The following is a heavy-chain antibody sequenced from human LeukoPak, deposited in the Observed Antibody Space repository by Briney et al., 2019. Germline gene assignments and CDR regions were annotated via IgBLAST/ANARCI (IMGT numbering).Heavy chain of an antibody. J-gene: IGHJ4*02. CDR2: IRSDTSYT. Sequence: GGSLRLSCVASGFTFSRYSMNWVRQAPGKGLEWVSFIRSDTSYTYHADPVKGRFTVSRDNTKNTLYLQMSSLRAEDTAVYYCASAPRASVPPPFDYWGQGAQVTVSS. CDR3: ASAPRASVPPPFDY. CDR1: GFTFSRYS. V-gene: IGHV3-21*01. D-gene: IGHD3-10*01.